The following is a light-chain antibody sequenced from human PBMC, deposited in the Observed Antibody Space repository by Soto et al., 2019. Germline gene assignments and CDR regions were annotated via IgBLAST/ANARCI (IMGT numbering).Light chain of an antibody. CDR1: SSDVGGYNY. V-gene: IGLV2-14*01. J-gene: IGLJ1*01. CDR2: DVS. CDR3: SSYTSSSTEV. Sequence: QSALTQPASVSGSPGQSITISCTGTSSDVGGYNYVSWYQQHQGKAPKLMIYDVSNRPSGVSNRFSGSKSGNTASLTISGLQAEDEADYYSSSYTSSSTEVFGTGTKVTVL.